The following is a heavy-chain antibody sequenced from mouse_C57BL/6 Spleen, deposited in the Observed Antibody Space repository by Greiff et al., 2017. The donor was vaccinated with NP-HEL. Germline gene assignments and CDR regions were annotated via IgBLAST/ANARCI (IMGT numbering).Heavy chain of an antibody. CDR3: ARGGRIDVAWFAY. CDR2: ISYDGSN. Sequence: VQLQQSGPGLVKPSQSLSLTCSVTGYSITSGYYWNWIRQFPGNKLEWMGYISYDGSNNYNPSLKNRISITRDTSKNQFFLKLNSVTTEDTATYYGARGGRIDVAWFAYWGQGTLVTVSA. CDR1: GYSITSGYY. J-gene: IGHJ3*01. V-gene: IGHV3-6*01.